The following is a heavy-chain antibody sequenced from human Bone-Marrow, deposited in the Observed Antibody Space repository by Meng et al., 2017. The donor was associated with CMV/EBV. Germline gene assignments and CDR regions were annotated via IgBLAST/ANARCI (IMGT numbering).Heavy chain of an antibody. CDR3: ASVPGDGYNLDY. CDR2: ISSSGSTI. CDR1: GFTFSDYY. D-gene: IGHD5-24*01. J-gene: IGHJ4*02. V-gene: IGHV3-11*01. Sequence: GGSLRLSCAASGFTFSDYYMSWIRQAPGKGLEWVSYISSSGSTIYYTDSVKGRFTISRDNAKNSLYLQMNSLRAEDTAVYYCASVPGDGYNLDYWGQGTLVTVPS.